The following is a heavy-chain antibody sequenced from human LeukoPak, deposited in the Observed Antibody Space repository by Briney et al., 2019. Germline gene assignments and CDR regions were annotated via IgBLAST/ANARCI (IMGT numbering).Heavy chain of an antibody. D-gene: IGHD2-21*02. Sequence: GGSLRLSCAASGFTFSSYSINWVRQAPGKGLEWVSCVSSTSSFIYYADSVKGRFTISRDNSKNTLYLQMNSLRAEDTAVYYCAKEYCGGDCYRRNFQHWGQGTLVTVSS. CDR1: GFTFSSYS. J-gene: IGHJ1*01. CDR3: AKEYCGGDCYRRNFQH. CDR2: VSSTSSFI. V-gene: IGHV3-21*01.